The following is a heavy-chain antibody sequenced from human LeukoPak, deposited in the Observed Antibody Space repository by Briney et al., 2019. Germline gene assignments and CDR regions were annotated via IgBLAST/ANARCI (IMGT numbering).Heavy chain of an antibody. CDR3: ARGKGIAVAGSFDS. CDR2: IVPVLDKS. V-gene: IGHV1-69*08. CDR1: GDIFTSHT. J-gene: IGHJ5*01. D-gene: IGHD6-19*01. Sequence: GASVKVSCKASGDIFTSHTINWVRQAPGQGLEWMGRIVPVLDKSDYAQKFQGRVTIIADKSTTTAYMELSGLASEDTAVYYCARGKGIAVAGSFDSWGQGTLVTVSS.